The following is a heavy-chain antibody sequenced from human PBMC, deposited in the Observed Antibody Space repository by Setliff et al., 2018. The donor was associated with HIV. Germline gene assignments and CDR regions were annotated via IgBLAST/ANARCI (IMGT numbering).Heavy chain of an antibody. D-gene: IGHD4-4*01. J-gene: IGHJ4*02. Sequence: GALVKVSCKASGYPFTSCFLHWLRQAPGQGLAYMGIINPSDGRADYVEKFQDRVTITRDTSTSTVYMEMSSLRSEDTAIYYCAKEYHTEVTDTRVANYFDYWGQGTLVTVSS. CDR3: AKEYHTEVTDTRVANYFDY. CDR1: GYPFTSCF. CDR2: INPSDGRA. V-gene: IGHV1-46*01.